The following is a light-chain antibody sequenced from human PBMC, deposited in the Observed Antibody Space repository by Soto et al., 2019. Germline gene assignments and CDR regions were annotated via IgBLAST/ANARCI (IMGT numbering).Light chain of an antibody. CDR3: SSYTTSSTVV. Sequence: QSALTQPASVSGSPGQSITISCTGTSSDVGGYKYVSWYQLHPGKAPKLMIYEVSNRPSGVSYRFSGSKSGNTASLTISGLQGEDEADYYCSSYTTSSTVVFGGGTKLTVL. J-gene: IGLJ2*01. V-gene: IGLV2-14*01. CDR2: EVS. CDR1: SSDVGGYKY.